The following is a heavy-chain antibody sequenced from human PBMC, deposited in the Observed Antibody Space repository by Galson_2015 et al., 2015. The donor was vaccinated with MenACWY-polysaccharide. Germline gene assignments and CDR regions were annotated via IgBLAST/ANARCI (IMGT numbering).Heavy chain of an antibody. V-gene: IGHV1-3*04. J-gene: IGHJ4*02. CDR2: INTGNGKT. CDR3: ARVDCGSDGCFLSVY. Sequence: SVKVSCKASGYIFTSHNMHWVRQAPGQGLEWMGWINTGNGKTKYSQNFQGRVTITSDTSASTAYMELSSLRSEDTAVYYCARVDCGSDGCFLSVYWGQGTLGTVSS. CDR1: GYIFTSHN. D-gene: IGHD2-21*01.